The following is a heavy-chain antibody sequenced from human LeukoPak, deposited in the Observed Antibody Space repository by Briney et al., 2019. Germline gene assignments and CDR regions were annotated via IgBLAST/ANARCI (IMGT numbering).Heavy chain of an antibody. V-gene: IGHV4-59*08. D-gene: IGHD2-2*01. CDR1: GGSISSYY. J-gene: IGHJ6*02. Sequence: PSETLSLTCTVSGGSISSYYWSWIRQPPGKGLEWIGYIYYSGSTNYNPSLKSRVTISVDTSKNQFSLKLSSVTPADTAVYYCARLSPRCSSTSCYYYYGMDVWGQGTTVTVSS. CDR2: IYYSGST. CDR3: ARLSPRCSSTSCYYYYGMDV.